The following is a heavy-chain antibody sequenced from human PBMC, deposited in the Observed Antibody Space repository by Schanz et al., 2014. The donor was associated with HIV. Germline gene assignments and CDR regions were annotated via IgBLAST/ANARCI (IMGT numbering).Heavy chain of an antibody. CDR1: GGTFSAHA. J-gene: IGHJ4*02. D-gene: IGHD2-2*01. CDR2: ISHDGSNK. Sequence: QVQLVESGGGMVLPGTSLRLSCAASGGTFSAHAFHWVRQAPGRGLEWVALISHDGSNKYYADSVKGRFTVSRDNSKNRVLMHMNSLSTEDAAVYHCARSKKGTSCCSPLDFWGQGTPVTV. V-gene: IGHV3-30*03. CDR3: ARSKKGTSCCSPLDF.